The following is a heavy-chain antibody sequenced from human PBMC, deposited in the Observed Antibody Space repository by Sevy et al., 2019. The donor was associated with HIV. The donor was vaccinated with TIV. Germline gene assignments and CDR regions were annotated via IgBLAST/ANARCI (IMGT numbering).Heavy chain of an antibody. CDR3: ARGGGYCSSTSCPLTYYYGMDV. J-gene: IGHJ6*02. D-gene: IGHD2-2*03. CDR2: ISSSGSTI. Sequence: GGSLRLSCVASGFTFSDYYMSWIRQAPGKGLEWVSYISSSGSTIYYADSVKGRFTISRDNAKNSLYLQMNSLRAEDTAVHYCARGGGYCSSTSCPLTYYYGMDVWGQGTTVTVSS. CDR1: GFTFSDYY. V-gene: IGHV3-11*01.